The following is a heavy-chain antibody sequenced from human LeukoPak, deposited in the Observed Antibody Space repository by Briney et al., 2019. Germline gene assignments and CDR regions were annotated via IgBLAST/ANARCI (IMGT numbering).Heavy chain of an antibody. J-gene: IGHJ4*02. CDR3: ARGGYSYGSPPPFDY. Sequence: SETLSLTCTVSGGSISSYYWSWIRQPPGKGLEWIGYIYYSGSTNYNPSLQSRVTISVDTSKNQFSLKLSSATAADTAVYYCARGGYSYGSPPPFDYWGQGTLVTVSS. D-gene: IGHD5-18*01. CDR2: IYYSGST. CDR1: GGSISSYY. V-gene: IGHV4-59*01.